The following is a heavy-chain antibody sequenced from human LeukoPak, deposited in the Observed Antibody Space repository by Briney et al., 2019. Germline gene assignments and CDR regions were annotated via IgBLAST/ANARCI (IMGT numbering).Heavy chain of an antibody. CDR1: GFTFSSYA. Sequence: GGSLRLSCAASGFTFSSYAMHWVRQAPGKGLEWVAVISYDGSNKYYADSVKGRFTISRDNSKNTLNLQMNSLRAEDTAVYYCAREEHSSSWYSSFDYWGQGTLVTVSS. V-gene: IGHV3-30-3*01. CDR3: AREEHSSSWYSSFDY. D-gene: IGHD6-13*01. CDR2: ISYDGSNK. J-gene: IGHJ4*02.